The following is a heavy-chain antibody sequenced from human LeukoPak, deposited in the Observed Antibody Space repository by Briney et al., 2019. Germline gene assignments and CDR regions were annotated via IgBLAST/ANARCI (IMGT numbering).Heavy chain of an antibody. D-gene: IGHD6-13*01. CDR2: ITPFNNET. V-gene: IGHV1-45*02. J-gene: IGHJ4*02. CDR1: GYTFTYRY. CDR3: ATSTGVAAAGPFDF. Sequence: SVKVSCRASGYTFTYRYLHWVRQAPGQALEWMGWITPFNNETNYAQKFQGRVTISTDRSMSTAYMELSSLRSEDTVMYFCATSTGVAAAGPFDFWGQGTLVAVSS.